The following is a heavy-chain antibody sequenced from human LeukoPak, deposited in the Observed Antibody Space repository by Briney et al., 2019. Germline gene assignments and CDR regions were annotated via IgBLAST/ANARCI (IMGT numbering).Heavy chain of an antibody. Sequence: GRPLRPSCAASEIALSTSGMHWGRKAPGKGLEWVALLWYDGINEYYADSVKGRFSISRDDSKNTLYLQMNSLRAEDTAVYYCVRDKGSSWGEKYYFDYWGQGTLVTVSS. CDR2: LWYDGINE. V-gene: IGHV3-33*01. J-gene: IGHJ4*02. CDR3: VRDKGSSWGEKYYFDY. CDR1: EIALSTSG. D-gene: IGHD6-13*01.